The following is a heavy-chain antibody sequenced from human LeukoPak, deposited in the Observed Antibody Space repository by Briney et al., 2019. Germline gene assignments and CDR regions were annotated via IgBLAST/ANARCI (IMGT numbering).Heavy chain of an antibody. Sequence: KASETLSLTCTVSGGSISSGDYYWSWIRQPPGKGLEWIGYIYYSGSTYYNPSLKSRVTISVDTSKNQFSLKLSSVTAADTAVYYCARERYLWFGELIYYYGMDVWGKGTTVTDSS. CDR2: IYYSGST. CDR3: ARERYLWFGELIYYYGMDV. D-gene: IGHD3-10*01. J-gene: IGHJ6*04. CDR1: GGSISSGDYY. V-gene: IGHV4-30-4*01.